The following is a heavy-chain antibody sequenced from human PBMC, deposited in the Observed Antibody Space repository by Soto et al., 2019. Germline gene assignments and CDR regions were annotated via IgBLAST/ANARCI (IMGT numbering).Heavy chain of an antibody. V-gene: IGHV3-7*04. CDR3: ARDAYCSGGSCYVY. CDR2: INQDGSEK. D-gene: IGHD2-15*01. CDR1: GFTFSSYW. Sequence: PGGSLRLSCAASGFTFSSYWMSWVRQAPGKGLEWVANINQDGSEKNYVDSVKGRFTISRDNAENSLYLQMNSLRAEDTAVYYCARDAYCSGGSCYVYWGQGTLVTVSS. J-gene: IGHJ4*02.